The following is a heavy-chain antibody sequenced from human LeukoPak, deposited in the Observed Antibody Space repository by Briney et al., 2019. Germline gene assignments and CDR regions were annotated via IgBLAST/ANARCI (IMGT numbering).Heavy chain of an antibody. CDR1: GSTFAGYY. Sequence: ASVKVSCKASGSTFAGYYMHWVRQAPGQGLEWMGWINPNSGGTNYAQKFQGRVTMTRDTSISTAYMELSRLRSDDTAVYYCARLPDILTGYYDYRGQGTLVTVSS. D-gene: IGHD3-9*01. CDR3: ARLPDILTGYYDY. V-gene: IGHV1-2*02. CDR2: INPNSGGT. J-gene: IGHJ4*02.